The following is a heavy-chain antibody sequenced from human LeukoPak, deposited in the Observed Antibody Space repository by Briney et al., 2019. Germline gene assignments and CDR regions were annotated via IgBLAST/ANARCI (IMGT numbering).Heavy chain of an antibody. Sequence: GGSLRLSCAASGFTFSSYAMSWVRQAPGKGLEWVSAISGSGVSTYYADSVKGRFTISRDNSKSTLYLQMNSLRAEDTAVYYCAKDCSSTSCPTSDYWGQGTLVTVSS. CDR2: ISGSGVST. J-gene: IGHJ4*02. V-gene: IGHV3-23*01. D-gene: IGHD2-2*01. CDR3: AKDCSSTSCPTSDY. CDR1: GFTFSSYA.